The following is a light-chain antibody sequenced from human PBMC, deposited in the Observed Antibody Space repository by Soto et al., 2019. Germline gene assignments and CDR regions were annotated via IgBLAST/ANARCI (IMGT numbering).Light chain of an antibody. V-gene: IGKV1-39*01. CDR2: AAS. CDR1: QSISTH. CDR3: QRSYITPWT. J-gene: IGKJ1*01. Sequence: DIQMTQSRSSLSASLGERVTMTCRASQSISTHLNWYQQKPGKAPKLLIYAASSLQSGVPSRFSGSGSGTDFTLTISSLQPEDFATYFCQRSYITPWTFGQGTKVDIK.